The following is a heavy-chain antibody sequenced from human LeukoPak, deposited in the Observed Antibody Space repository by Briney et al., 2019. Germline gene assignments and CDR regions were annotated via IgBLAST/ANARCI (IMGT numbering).Heavy chain of an antibody. CDR3: AKKGRTYTDYGGYYDYMDV. CDR2: IHHSGST. J-gene: IGHJ6*03. D-gene: IGHD4-17*01. CDR1: GGSISSDY. V-gene: IGHV4-59*08. Sequence: PSETLSLTCTVSGGSISSDYWTWIRQPPGKGLEWIGYIHHSGSTKYNPSLKSRVTISADTSKNQFSLNLRSVTAADTAVYYCAKKGRTYTDYGGYYDYMDVWGKGTTVTVS.